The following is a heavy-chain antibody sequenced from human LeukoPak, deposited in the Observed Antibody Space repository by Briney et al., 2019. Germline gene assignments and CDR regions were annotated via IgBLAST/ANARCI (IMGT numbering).Heavy chain of an antibody. V-gene: IGHV4-38-2*02. J-gene: IGHJ4*02. Sequence: SETLSLTCTVSGYSISSGYYWGWIRPPPGKGLEGIGSIYHSGSTYYNPSLKSRVTISVDTSKNQFSLKLSSVTAADTAVYYCARLAHYGGNDYWGQGTLVTVSS. CDR2: IYHSGST. D-gene: IGHD4-23*01. CDR3: ARLAHYGGNDY. CDR1: GYSISSGYY.